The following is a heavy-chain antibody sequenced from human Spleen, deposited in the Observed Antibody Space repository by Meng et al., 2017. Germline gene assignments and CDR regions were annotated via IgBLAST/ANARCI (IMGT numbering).Heavy chain of an antibody. CDR2: INHSGST. CDR3: ARGPTTMAHDFDY. CDR1: GGSLSDYY. D-gene: IGHD4-11*01. J-gene: IGHJ4*02. Sequence: VQIQQRGAGLLRPSETLSITCVCSGGSLSDYYWSWIRQPPGKGLVWIGEINHSGSTNYNPARESRATISVDTSQNNLSLKLSSVTAADSAMYYCARGPTTMAHDFDYWGQGTLVTVSS. V-gene: IGHV4-34*01.